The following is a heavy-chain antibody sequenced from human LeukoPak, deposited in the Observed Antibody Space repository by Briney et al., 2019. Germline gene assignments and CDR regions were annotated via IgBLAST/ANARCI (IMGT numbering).Heavy chain of an antibody. V-gene: IGHV1-8*01. CDR2: MNPNSGNT. D-gene: IGHD4/OR15-4a*01. CDR3: ARVYGEIDY. CDR1: GYTFTNYD. J-gene: IGHJ4*02. Sequence: ASVKVSCKASGYTFTNYDINWVRQATGQGLEWMGWMNPNSGNTGYAQSLQGRVTMTRDTSISTAYMELTSLRSEDTAVYYCARVYGEIDYWGQGTLVTVSS.